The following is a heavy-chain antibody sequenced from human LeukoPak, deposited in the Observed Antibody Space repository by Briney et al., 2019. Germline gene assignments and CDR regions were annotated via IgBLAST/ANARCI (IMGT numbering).Heavy chain of an antibody. V-gene: IGHV3-23*01. CDR1: EVTFSTYA. CDR3: AKDPNGDYIGAFDI. Sequence: GGSLRLSCAASEVTFSTYAMTWVRQAPGKGLEWVSSISGSGGNTYYADSVQGRFTISRGNSKNTLYLQMNSLRAEDTAVYYCAKDPNGDYIGAFDIWGQGTMVTVSS. J-gene: IGHJ3*02. D-gene: IGHD4-17*01. CDR2: ISGSGGNT.